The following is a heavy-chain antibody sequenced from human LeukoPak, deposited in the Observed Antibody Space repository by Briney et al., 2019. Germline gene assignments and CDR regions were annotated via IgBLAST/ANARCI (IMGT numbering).Heavy chain of an antibody. J-gene: IGHJ2*01. D-gene: IGHD1-7*01. CDR2: IYHGDSDT. V-gene: IGHV5-51*01. CDR3: ARPSDMSGTTLYRYFDL. CDR1: GYFFTNYW. Sequence: GEPLKISRQGSGYFFTNYWIRWVRQMPGQPLECMGSIYHGDSDTRYSLFFQGQVTISADNSIIPAYLQWSSLKASDTAMYYCARPSDMSGTTLYRYFDLCGRGTLVTVFS.